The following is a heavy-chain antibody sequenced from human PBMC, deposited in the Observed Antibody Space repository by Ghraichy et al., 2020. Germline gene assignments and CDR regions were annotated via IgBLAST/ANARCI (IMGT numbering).Heavy chain of an antibody. Sequence: SETLSLTCAVYGGSFSGYYWSWIRQPPGKGLEWIGEINHSGSTNYNPSLKSRVTISVDTSKNQFSLKLSSVTAADTAVYYCAVGYCSSTSCYTDYYYYMDVWGKGTTVTVSS. V-gene: IGHV4-34*01. J-gene: IGHJ6*03. D-gene: IGHD2-2*02. CDR2: INHSGST. CDR1: GGSFSGYY. CDR3: AVGYCSSTSCYTDYYYYMDV.